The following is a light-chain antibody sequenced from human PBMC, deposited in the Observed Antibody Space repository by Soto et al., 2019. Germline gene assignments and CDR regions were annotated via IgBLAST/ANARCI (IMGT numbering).Light chain of an antibody. J-gene: IGKJ1*01. V-gene: IGKV3-20*01. CDR3: QQYGSSPRT. CDR2: GAS. Sequence: EIVLTQSTGSLSLSPGERATLSCRASQSVSSNYLAWYQQKPGQAPRLLIYGASSRATGIPDKFSGSGSGTDFTLTISRLEPEDFAVYYCQQYGSSPRTFGQGTKVEIE. CDR1: QSVSSNY.